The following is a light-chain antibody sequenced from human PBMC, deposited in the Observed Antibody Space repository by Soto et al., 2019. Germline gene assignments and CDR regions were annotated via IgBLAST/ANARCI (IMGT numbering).Light chain of an antibody. V-gene: IGKV3-11*01. CDR2: DTS. J-gene: IGKJ5*01. Sequence: EIVMTQSPATLSVSPGERATLSFRASQSVSIKLAWYQQKPGQAPRLLIYDTSTRATGIPARFSGSGSGTDFTLSISSLEPEDFAVYYCQQRSNWPFIFGQGTRLEIK. CDR1: QSVSIK. CDR3: QQRSNWPFI.